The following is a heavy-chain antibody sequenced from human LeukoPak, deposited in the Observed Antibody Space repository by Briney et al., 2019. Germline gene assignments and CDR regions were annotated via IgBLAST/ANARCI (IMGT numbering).Heavy chain of an antibody. D-gene: IGHD3-22*01. CDR2: IHYSGST. J-gene: IGHJ4*02. V-gene: IGHV4-59*01. Sequence: SETLSLTCTVSGGSISNYYWSWIRQPPGKGLEWIGYIHYSGSTSYNPSLKSRVTISVDTSKNQFSLKLSSVTAADTAVYYCARGLYYYDSSGYSYFDYWGQGTLVTVSS. CDR1: GGSISNYY. CDR3: ARGLYYYDSSGYSYFDY.